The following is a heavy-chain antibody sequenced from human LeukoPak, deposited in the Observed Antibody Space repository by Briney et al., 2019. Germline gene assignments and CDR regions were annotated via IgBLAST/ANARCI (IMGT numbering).Heavy chain of an antibody. Sequence: PGGSLRLSRAASGFTFSSYWMSWVRQAPGKGLEWVANIKQDGSEKYYVDSVKGRFTISRDNAKNSLYLQMNSLRAEDTAVYYCARDIGGMATKNFDYWGQGTLVTVSS. CDR3: ARDIGGMATKNFDY. D-gene: IGHD5-24*01. CDR2: IKQDGSEK. J-gene: IGHJ4*02. CDR1: GFTFSSYW. V-gene: IGHV3-7*01.